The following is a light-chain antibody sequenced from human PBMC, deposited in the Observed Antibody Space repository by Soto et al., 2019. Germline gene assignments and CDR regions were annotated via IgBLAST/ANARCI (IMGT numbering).Light chain of an antibody. V-gene: IGKV1-5*01. CDR1: LTISRW. Sequence: DIQMTHSPSTLSSYVGDTVTITFRASLTISRWLAWYQQKPGKAPRLLIYTASTLESGVPSRFSASGSGTEFTLTISSLHPDDFATYYCQEYNNYWTFGQGTKVDIK. CDR2: TAS. CDR3: QEYNNYWT. J-gene: IGKJ1*01.